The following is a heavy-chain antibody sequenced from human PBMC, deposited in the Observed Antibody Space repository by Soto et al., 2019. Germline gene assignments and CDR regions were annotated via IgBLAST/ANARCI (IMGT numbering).Heavy chain of an antibody. V-gene: IGHV1-46*01. J-gene: IGHJ4*02. Sequence: ASVKVSCKASGYTFTSYYMHWVRQAPGQGLEWMGIINPSGGSTSYAQKFQGRVTMTRDTSTSTVYMELSSLRSEDTAVYYCARPPLGYCSGGSCYGYWGQGTLVTVSS. CDR2: INPSGGST. D-gene: IGHD2-15*01. CDR3: ARPPLGYCSGGSCYGY. CDR1: GYTFTSYY.